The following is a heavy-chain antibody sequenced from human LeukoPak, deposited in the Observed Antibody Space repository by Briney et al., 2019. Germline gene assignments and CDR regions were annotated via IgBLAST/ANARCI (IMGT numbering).Heavy chain of an antibody. CDR3: ATHPNSGSYYWDSGGDN. Sequence: GGSLRLSCAASGFTFSSYAMSWVRQAPGKGLEWVSAISGSGGSTYYADSVKGRFTISRDNSKNTLYLQMNSLRAEDTAVYYCATHPNSGSYYWDSGGDNWGQGTLVTVSS. V-gene: IGHV3-23*01. J-gene: IGHJ4*02. CDR2: ISGSGGST. CDR1: GFTFSSYA. D-gene: IGHD1-26*01.